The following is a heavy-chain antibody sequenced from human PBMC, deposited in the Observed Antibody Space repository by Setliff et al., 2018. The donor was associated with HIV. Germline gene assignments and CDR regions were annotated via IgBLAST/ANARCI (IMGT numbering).Heavy chain of an antibody. CDR2: IIPIFGTA. Sequence: SVKVSCKAYGGTFSNYGISWVRQAPGQGLEWMGGIIPIFGTANYAQKFQGRVTITADASTSTAYMELSSLSSEDTAVYYCARDQPTVYYCARGMDYYDTSGYYQYYFDYWGQGTLVTVSS. J-gene: IGHJ4*02. V-gene: IGHV1-69*13. CDR3: ARDQPTVYYCARGMDYYDTSGYYQYYFDY. CDR1: GGTFSNYG. D-gene: IGHD3-22*01.